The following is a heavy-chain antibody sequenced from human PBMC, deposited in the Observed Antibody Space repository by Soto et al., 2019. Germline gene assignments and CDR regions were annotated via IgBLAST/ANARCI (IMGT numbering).Heavy chain of an antibody. CDR3: ARGYNSGWYED. Sequence: EVPLVESGGGLVQPGGSLRLSCAASGFTVSSNHMSWVRQGPGKGLEWVSVIYSGGSTYYADSVKGRFTISRDKSKNTLFLQMNSLRAEDTAVYYCARGYNSGWYEDWGQGTLVTVSS. D-gene: IGHD6-19*01. V-gene: IGHV3-66*01. CDR1: GFTVSSNH. CDR2: IYSGGST. J-gene: IGHJ4*02.